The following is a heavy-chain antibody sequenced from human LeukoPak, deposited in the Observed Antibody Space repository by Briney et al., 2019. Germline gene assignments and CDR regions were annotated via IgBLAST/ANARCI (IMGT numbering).Heavy chain of an antibody. CDR3: ARDYQDVQDYYYYMDV. J-gene: IGHJ6*03. D-gene: IGHD2-15*01. V-gene: IGHV3-7*01. CDR1: GFTFSSYW. CDR2: IKQDGSEK. Sequence: GGSLRLSCAASGFTFSSYWMSWVRQAPGKGLEWVANIKQDGSEKYYVDSVKGRFTISRDNAKNSLYLQMNSLRAEDTAVYYCARDYQDVQDYYYYMDVWGKGTTVTVSS.